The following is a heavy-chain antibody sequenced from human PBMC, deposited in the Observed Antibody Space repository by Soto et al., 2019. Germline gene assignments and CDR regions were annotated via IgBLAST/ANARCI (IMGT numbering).Heavy chain of an antibody. CDR3: ARGGGRAFSSPSGYFDY. D-gene: IGHD6-6*01. J-gene: IGHJ4*02. CDR1: RFTFSDYA. CDR2: LSFDGSGK. V-gene: IGHV3-30*01. Sequence: QVQLVESGGGVVPPGQSLRLSCVASRFTFSDYAIHWVRQAPGKGLEWVAVLSFDGSGKFYADSGRGRFTISRDNSKNPVYLQMNSLTTEDTAIYYCARGGGRAFSSPSGYFDYWGQGTPVTVSS.